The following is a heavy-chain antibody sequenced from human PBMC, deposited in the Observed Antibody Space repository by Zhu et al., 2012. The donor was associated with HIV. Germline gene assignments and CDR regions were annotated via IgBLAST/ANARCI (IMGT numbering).Heavy chain of an antibody. CDR2: VYYSGIT. V-gene: IGHV4-30-4*08. D-gene: IGHD3-10*01. J-gene: IGHJ4*02. Sequence: QVQLQESGPGLVKPSQTLSLTCTVSGVSISSGDYYWSWIRQPPGKGLEWIGYVYYSGITYYNPSLKSRITISVDTSKNQFSLKLSSVTAADTAVYYCARYYYASGRTIDYWGQGNPGHR. CDR3: ARYYYASGRTIDY. CDR1: GVSISSGDYY.